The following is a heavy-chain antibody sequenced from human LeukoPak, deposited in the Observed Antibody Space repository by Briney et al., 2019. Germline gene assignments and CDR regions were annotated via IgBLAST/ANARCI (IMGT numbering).Heavy chain of an antibody. Sequence: TSETLSLTCTVSGGSISSGSYYWSWIRQPAWKGLEWIGRIYTSGSTNYNPSLKSRVTISVDTSKNQFSLKLSSVTAADTAVYYCASYLSGLTELGNWFDPWGQGTLVTVSS. CDR1: GGSISSGSYY. CDR2: IYTSGST. V-gene: IGHV4-61*02. CDR3: ASYLSGLTELGNWFDP. J-gene: IGHJ5*02. D-gene: IGHD1-26*01.